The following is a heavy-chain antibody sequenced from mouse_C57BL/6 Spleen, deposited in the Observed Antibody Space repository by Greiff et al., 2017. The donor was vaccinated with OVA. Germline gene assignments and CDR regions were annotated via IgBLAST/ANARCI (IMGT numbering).Heavy chain of an antibody. Sequence: QVQLKQPGAELVKPGASVKLSCKASGYTFTSYWMHWVKQRPGRGLEWIGRIDPNSGGTKYNEKFKSKATLTVDKPSSTAYMQLSSLTSEDSAVYDCAREYSNYDYAMDHWGQGTSVTVSS. CDR2: IDPNSGGT. CDR1: GYTFTSYW. J-gene: IGHJ4*01. CDR3: AREYSNYDYAMDH. V-gene: IGHV1-72*01. D-gene: IGHD2-5*01.